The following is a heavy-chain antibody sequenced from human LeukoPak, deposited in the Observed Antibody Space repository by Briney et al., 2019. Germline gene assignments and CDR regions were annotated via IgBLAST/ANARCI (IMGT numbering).Heavy chain of an antibody. V-gene: IGHV4-59*08. D-gene: IGHD3-10*01. CDR3: ARLYGSGSSYGMDV. CDR1: GGSISSYY. CDR2: IYYSGST. J-gene: IGHJ6*02. Sequence: SETLSLTCTVSGGSISSYYWSWIRQPPGKGLEWIGYIYYSGSTNYNPSLKSRVTISVDTSKNQFSLKLSSVTAADTAVYYCARLYGSGSSYGMDVWGQGTTVTVSS.